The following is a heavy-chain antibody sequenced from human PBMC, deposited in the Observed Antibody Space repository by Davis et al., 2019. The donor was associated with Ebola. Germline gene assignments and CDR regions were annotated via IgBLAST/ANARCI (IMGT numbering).Heavy chain of an antibody. CDR3: AKEIPTYYYDSSGYYYGRGYFDY. J-gene: IGHJ4*02. Sequence: GESLKISCAASGFTFSSYWMSWVRQAPGKGLEWVSAISGSGGSTYYADSVKGRFTISRDNSKNTLYLQMNSLRAEDTAVYYCAKEIPTYYYDSSGYYYGRGYFDYWGQGTLVTVSS. D-gene: IGHD3-22*01. CDR2: ISGSGGST. V-gene: IGHV3-23*01. CDR1: GFTFSSYW.